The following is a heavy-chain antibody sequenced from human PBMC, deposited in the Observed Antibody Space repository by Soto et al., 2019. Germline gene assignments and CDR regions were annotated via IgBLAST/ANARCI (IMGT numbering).Heavy chain of an antibody. Sequence: GGSLRFSCAASGFTFSSYWMSWVRQAPGKGLEWVANIKQDGSEKYYVDSVKGRFTISRDNAKNSLYLQMNSLRAEDTAVYYCARDQYYYYDSSGSPLLDYWGQGTLVTVSS. CDR2: IKQDGSEK. J-gene: IGHJ4*02. CDR1: GFTFSSYW. CDR3: ARDQYYYYDSSGSPLLDY. V-gene: IGHV3-7*03. D-gene: IGHD3-22*01.